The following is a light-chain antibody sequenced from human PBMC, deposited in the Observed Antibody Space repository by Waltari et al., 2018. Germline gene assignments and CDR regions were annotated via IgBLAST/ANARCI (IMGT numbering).Light chain of an antibody. CDR3: LQSDNLPLT. CDR1: PDIRNY. CDR2: DSS. V-gene: IGKV1-33*01. J-gene: IGKJ4*01. Sequence: DIQMTQSPSSLSASVGDRVTITYQARPDIRNYLNWDQQKSWKAPKLLNYDSSNLEKGVPSRFNGSGSGTDFSFTISSLQPEDIATYYCLQSDNLPLTFGGGTKVEIK.